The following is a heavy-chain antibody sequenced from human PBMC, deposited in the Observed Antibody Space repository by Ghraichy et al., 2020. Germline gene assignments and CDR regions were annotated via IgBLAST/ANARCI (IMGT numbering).Heavy chain of an antibody. J-gene: IGHJ4*02. V-gene: IGHV3-73*01. D-gene: IGHD4-11*01. CDR3: TLPPHYTNAPGN. CDR2: IRSKANSYAT. Sequence: GESLNISCAASGFTFSDSDIHWVRQASGKGLEWVGRIRSKANSYATAFAASGKGRFTISRDDSKNTAYLQMNSLKTEDTAVYYCTLPPHYTNAPGNWGQGTLVTVSS. CDR1: GFTFSDSD.